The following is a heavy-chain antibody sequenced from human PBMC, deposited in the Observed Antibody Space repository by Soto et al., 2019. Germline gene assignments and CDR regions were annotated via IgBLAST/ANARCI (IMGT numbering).Heavy chain of an antibody. V-gene: IGHV4-31*03. CDR3: ARGQLKIGVVKDYYFDY. D-gene: IGHD3-22*01. J-gene: IGHJ4*02. CDR1: GGSISSGGYY. CDR2: IYYSGST. Sequence: SETLSLTCTVSGGSISSGGYYWSWIRQHPGKGLEWIGYIYYSGSTYYNPSLKSRVTISVDTSKNQFSLKLRSVTAADTAVYYCARGQLKIGVVKDYYFDYWGAGTMVTVYS.